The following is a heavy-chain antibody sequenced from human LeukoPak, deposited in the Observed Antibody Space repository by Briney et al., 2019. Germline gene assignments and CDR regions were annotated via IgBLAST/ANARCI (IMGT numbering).Heavy chain of an antibody. V-gene: IGHV4-59*12. CDR3: ARGDSSSWYSN. D-gene: IGHD6-13*01. CDR2: IYHSGST. J-gene: IGHJ4*02. CDR1: GGSISSYY. Sequence: SETLSLTCTVSGGSISSYYWSWIRQPPGKGLEWIGYIYHSGSTYYNPSLKSRVTISVDRSKNQFSLKLSSVTAADTAVYYCARGDSSSWYSNWGQGTLVTVSS.